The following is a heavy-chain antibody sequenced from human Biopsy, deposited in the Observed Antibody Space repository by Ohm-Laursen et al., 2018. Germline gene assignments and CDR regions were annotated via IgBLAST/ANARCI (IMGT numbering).Heavy chain of an antibody. J-gene: IGHJ1*01. CDR3: ATKLTGYFHH. V-gene: IGHV1-69*06. D-gene: IGHD3-9*01. CDR1: GGTFSNYG. Sequence: SVKVSCKAPGGTFSNYGVNWVRQAPGQGLEWLGGNIPILGTGNYAQKFQDRVTVAADTSTSTATMELRSLRSDDTAVYYCATKLTGYFHHWGQGTLVIVSS. CDR2: NIPILGTG.